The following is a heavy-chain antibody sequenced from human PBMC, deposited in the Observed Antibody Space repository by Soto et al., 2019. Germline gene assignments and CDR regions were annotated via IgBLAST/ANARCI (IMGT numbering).Heavy chain of an antibody. J-gene: IGHJ5*02. CDR3: ARSGGDIVATITWFDP. V-gene: IGHV4-34*01. Sequence: ASETLSLTCAVYGGSFSGYYWSWIRQPPGKGLEWIGDIYHSGSTNYNPSLKSRVTISVDTSKNQFSLKLSSVTAADTAVYYCARSGGDIVATITWFDPWGQGTLVTV. D-gene: IGHD5-12*01. CDR2: IYHSGST. CDR1: GGSFSGYY.